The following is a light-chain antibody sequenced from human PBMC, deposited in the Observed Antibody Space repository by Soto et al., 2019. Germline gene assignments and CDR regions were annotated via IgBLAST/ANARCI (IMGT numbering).Light chain of an antibody. CDR1: ENVRTF. Sequence: VLTQSPATLSLSPGERATLSCRASENVRTFVDWYQQKPGQAPRLLIYGASNRATYIPARFSGSGSGTDFTLTISTLEPEDFAVYYCKQHCHLPPWTFGQGTRVEIQ. V-gene: IGKV3-11*01. J-gene: IGKJ1*01. CDR3: KQHCHLPPWT. CDR2: GAS.